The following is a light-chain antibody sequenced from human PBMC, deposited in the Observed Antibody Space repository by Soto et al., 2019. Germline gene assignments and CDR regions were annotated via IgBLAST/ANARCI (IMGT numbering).Light chain of an antibody. V-gene: IGKV3-15*01. CDR3: QQYGNAPIT. Sequence: EIVLTQSPATLSVSLGERATLSCRASQSVSSNLAWYQLKPGQAPRLLIYGASTRATGIPARFSGSGSGTEFTLTISSLQSEDFAVYHCQQYGNAPITFGQGTRLEIK. J-gene: IGKJ5*01. CDR1: QSVSSN. CDR2: GAS.